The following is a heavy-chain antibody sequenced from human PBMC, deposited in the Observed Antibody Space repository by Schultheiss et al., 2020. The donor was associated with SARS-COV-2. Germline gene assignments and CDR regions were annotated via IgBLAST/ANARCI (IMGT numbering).Heavy chain of an antibody. V-gene: IGHV4-59*12. CDR3: ARWGVSGYYYGMDV. CDR1: GGSISSYY. CDR2: VYHSGST. J-gene: IGHJ6*02. D-gene: IGHD3-10*01. Sequence: SETLSLTCTVSGGSISSYYWSWIRQPPGKGLEWIGEVYHSGSTNYNSSLKSRVTILVDKSKNQFSLKLSSVTAADTAVYYCARWGVSGYYYGMDVWGQGTTVTVSS.